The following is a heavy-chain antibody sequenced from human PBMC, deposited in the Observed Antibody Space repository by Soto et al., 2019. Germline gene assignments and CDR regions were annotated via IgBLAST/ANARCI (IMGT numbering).Heavy chain of an antibody. V-gene: IGHV4-61*01. J-gene: IGHJ6*02. D-gene: IGHD6-6*01. CDR3: ARDFSSSSFNYYYGMDV. Sequence: KTSETLSLTCTVSGGSVSSGSYYWSWIRQPPGKGLEWIGYIYYSGSTNYNPSLKSRVTISVDTSKNQFSLKPSSVTAADTAVYYCARDFSSSSFNYYYGMDVWGQGTTVTVSS. CDR1: GGSVSSGSYY. CDR2: IYYSGST.